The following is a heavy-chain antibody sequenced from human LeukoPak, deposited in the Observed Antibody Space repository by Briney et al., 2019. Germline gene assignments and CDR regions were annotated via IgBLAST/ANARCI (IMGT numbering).Heavy chain of an antibody. CDR1: GGTFSSYA. CDR2: IIPILGIA. J-gene: IGHJ5*02. CDR3: ARDGYSSRVDP. Sequence: GSSVKVSCKASGGTFSSYAISWVRQAPGQGLEWMGRIIPILGIANYAQKFQGRVTITADKSTSTAYMELSSLRSEDTAVYYCARDGYSSRVDPWGQGTLVTVSS. V-gene: IGHV1-69*04. D-gene: IGHD6-13*01.